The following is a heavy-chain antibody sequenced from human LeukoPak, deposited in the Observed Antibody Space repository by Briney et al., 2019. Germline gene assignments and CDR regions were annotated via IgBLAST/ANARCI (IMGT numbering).Heavy chain of an antibody. J-gene: IGHJ5*02. CDR2: ISSSSSYT. Sequence: GGSLRLSCAASGFTFSDCYMSWIRQAPGKGLEWVSYISSSSSYTNYADSVKGRFTISRDNAKNSLYLQMNSLRAEDTAVYYCARYGYGDSNWFDPWGQGTLVTVSS. CDR3: ARYGYGDSNWFDP. V-gene: IGHV3-11*03. D-gene: IGHD4-17*01. CDR1: GFTFSDCY.